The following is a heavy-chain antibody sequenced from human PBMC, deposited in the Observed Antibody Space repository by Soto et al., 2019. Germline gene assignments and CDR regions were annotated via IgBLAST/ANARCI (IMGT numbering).Heavy chain of an antibody. CDR2: IYYSGST. CDR1: GGSISSGGYY. J-gene: IGHJ6*03. D-gene: IGHD5-18*01. Sequence: QVQLQESGPGLVKPSQTLSLTCTVSGGSISSGGYYWSWIRQHPGKGLEWIGYIYYSGSTYYNPSLKSRVTISVDTSKNQFSLKLSSVTAADTAVYYCARGLNSYGIYYYYYYYMYVWGKGTTVTVSS. CDR3: ARGLNSYGIYYYYYYYMYV. V-gene: IGHV4-31*03.